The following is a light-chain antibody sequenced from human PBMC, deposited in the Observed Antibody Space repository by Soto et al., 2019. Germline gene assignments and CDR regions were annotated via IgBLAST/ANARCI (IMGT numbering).Light chain of an antibody. Sequence: IQLTQSPCALSASLVYRSTITCLASQSFSSYLNWYQQKPPKDPELLIYGGSTLQSGVPSRFSGSGSGTEFTLTIISLQPEDFATDYCQQLNTYPITFAQGTRLEIK. CDR1: QSFSSY. CDR2: GGS. J-gene: IGKJ5*01. CDR3: QQLNTYPIT. V-gene: IGKV1-9*01.